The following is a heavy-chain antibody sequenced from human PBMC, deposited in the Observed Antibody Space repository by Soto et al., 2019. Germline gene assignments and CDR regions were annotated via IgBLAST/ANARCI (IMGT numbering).Heavy chain of an antibody. D-gene: IGHD1-26*01. J-gene: IGHJ5*02. V-gene: IGHV4-4*02. CDR2: IYHSGST. CDR3: ARCIVGATGGWFDP. CDR1: GGSISSSNW. Sequence: QVQLQESGPGQVKPSGTLSLTCAVSGGSISSSNWWSWVRQPPGKGLEGIGEIYHSGSTNYNPSLKSRVPISVAKSKNQFSLKLSSVTAADTAVYYCARCIVGATGGWFDPWGQGTLVTVSS.